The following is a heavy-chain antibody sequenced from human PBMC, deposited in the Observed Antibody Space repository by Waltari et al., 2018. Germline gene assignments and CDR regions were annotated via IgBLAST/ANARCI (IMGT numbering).Heavy chain of an antibody. D-gene: IGHD5-18*01. Sequence: VQLLESGGGLVQPGGSLLLPCAASGFTFSSYALSWFRQAPGKGLGGVSAISGSGGSTYYADSVKGRFTISRDNSKNTLYLHMNSLRAEDTAVYYCAKDDADTAMVDAFDIWGQGTMVTVSS. V-gene: IGHV3-23*01. CDR2: ISGSGGST. CDR1: GFTFSSYA. CDR3: AKDDADTAMVDAFDI. J-gene: IGHJ3*02.